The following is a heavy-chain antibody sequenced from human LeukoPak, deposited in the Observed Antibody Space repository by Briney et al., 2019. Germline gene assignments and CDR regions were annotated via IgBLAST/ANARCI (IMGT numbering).Heavy chain of an antibody. J-gene: IGHJ4*02. V-gene: IGHV3-30*18. CDR1: GFTLSSYG. CDR3: AKDLLEQWLVWGFDY. CDR2: ISYDGSNK. Sequence: GRSLRLSCAASGFTLSSYGMHWVRQAPGKGLEWVAVISYDGSNKYYADSVKGRFTIYRDNSKNTLYLQMNSLRAEDTAVYYCAKDLLEQWLVWGFDYWGQGTLVTVSS. D-gene: IGHD6-19*01.